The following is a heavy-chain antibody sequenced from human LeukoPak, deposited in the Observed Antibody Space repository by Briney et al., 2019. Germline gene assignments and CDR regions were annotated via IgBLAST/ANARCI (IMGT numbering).Heavy chain of an antibody. CDR1: GYTFTDYY. Sequence: ASVKISCKVSGYTFTDYYMHWVQQAPGQGLEWMGWISAYNGNTNYAQKLQGRVTMTTDTSTSTAYMEMRSLRSDDTAVYYCARARDGYFDYWGQGTLVTVSS. CDR2: ISAYNGNT. CDR3: ARARDGYFDY. D-gene: IGHD5-24*01. V-gene: IGHV1-18*04. J-gene: IGHJ4*02.